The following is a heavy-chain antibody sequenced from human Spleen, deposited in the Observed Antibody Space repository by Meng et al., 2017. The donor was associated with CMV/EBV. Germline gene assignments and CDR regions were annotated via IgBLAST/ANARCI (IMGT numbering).Heavy chain of an antibody. D-gene: IGHD3-22*01. J-gene: IGHJ4*02. CDR3: ARDLDHDSSGYYYQGVVDY. CDR1: TFISYA. CDR2: INTNTGNP. Sequence: TFISYARNWVRQAPGQGLEWMGWINTNTGNPTYAQGFTGRFVFSLDTSVSTAYLQISSLKAEDTAVYYCARDLDHDSSGYYYQGVVDYWGQGTLVTVSS. V-gene: IGHV7-4-1*02.